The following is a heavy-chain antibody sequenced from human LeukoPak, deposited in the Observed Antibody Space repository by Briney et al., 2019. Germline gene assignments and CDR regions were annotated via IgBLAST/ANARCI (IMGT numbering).Heavy chain of an antibody. D-gene: IGHD2-2*01. CDR3: ARGALGHCSSTSCCRVHYYYGMAV. V-gene: IGHV4-34*01. CDR1: GGSFSGYY. CDR2: INHSGSN. Sequence: SETLSLTCAVYGGSFSGYYWSWIRQPPGKGLEWVGEINHSGSNKYNPSLKSRVKISVETSKNQVSLKLSSVPAAGTAVYYSARGALGHCSSTSCCRVHYYYGMAVRGKGATVTLS. J-gene: IGHJ6*01.